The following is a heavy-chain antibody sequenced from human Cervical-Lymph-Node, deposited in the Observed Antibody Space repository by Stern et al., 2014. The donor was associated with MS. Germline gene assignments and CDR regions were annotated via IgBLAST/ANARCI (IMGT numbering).Heavy chain of an antibody. CDR1: GFTFNSYT. Sequence: EVQLVESGGGLVKPGGSLRLSCVASGFTFNSYTMNWVRQAPGKGLEWISSIISTSTSIYYAHSVEGRFTISRDNAKNSLYYCARRKDLAEVGPAFDLWGQGALVTVSS. CDR3: L. V-gene: IGHV3-21*01. J-gene: IGHJ5*02. D-gene: IGHD2-15*01. CDR2: IISTSTSI.